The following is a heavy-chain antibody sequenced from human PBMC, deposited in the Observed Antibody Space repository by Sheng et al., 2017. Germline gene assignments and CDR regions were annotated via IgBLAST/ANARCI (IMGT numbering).Heavy chain of an antibody. CDR2: ISGSGGST. CDR3: AKEGLDYYGSGSYYNGPYGFDY. V-gene: IGHV3-23*01. Sequence: EVQLLESGGGLVQPGGSLRLSCAASGFTFSSYAMSWVRQAPGKGLEWVSAISGSGGSTYYADSVKGRFTISRDNSKNTLYLQMNSLRAEDTAVYYCAKEGLDYYGSGSYYNGPYGFDYWGQGTLVTV. D-gene: IGHD3-10*01. CDR1: GFTFSSYA. J-gene: IGHJ4*02.